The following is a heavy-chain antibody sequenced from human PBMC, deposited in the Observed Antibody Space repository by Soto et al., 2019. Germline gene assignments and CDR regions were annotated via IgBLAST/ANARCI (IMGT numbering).Heavy chain of an antibody. Sequence: QITLKESGPTLVKPTQTLTLTCTFSGFSLSTSGVGVGWIRQPPGKALEWLALIYWNDDKRYSPSLKSRLTITKDTSKNQVVLTMTNMDPVDTATYYCASDSGYSSSWYVTGRYYYYGMDVWGQGTTVTVSS. CDR1: GFSLSTSGVG. J-gene: IGHJ6*02. CDR3: ASDSGYSSSWYVTGRYYYYGMDV. D-gene: IGHD6-13*01. V-gene: IGHV2-5*01. CDR2: IYWNDDK.